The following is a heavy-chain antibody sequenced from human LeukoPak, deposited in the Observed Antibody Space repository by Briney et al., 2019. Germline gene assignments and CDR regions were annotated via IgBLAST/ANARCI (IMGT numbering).Heavy chain of an antibody. J-gene: IGHJ4*02. CDR3: TRSYDY. V-gene: IGHV3-7*01. Sequence: GVSLRLSCAVSGFTFSSYWMAWVRQAPGKGLEWVANIKQDGSEKYYVDSVKGRFTISGDNAKNSLYLQMNSLRAEDTAVYYCTRSYDYWGQGTLVTVSS. CDR1: GFTFSSYW. CDR2: IKQDGSEK.